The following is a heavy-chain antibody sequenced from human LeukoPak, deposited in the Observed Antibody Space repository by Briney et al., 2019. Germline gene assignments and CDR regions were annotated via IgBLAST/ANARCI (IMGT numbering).Heavy chain of an antibody. V-gene: IGHV3-7*01. CDR2: IKQDGSEK. D-gene: IGHD6-13*01. J-gene: IGHJ3*02. CDR3: VGIADAFDI. Sequence: GGSLRLPCAASGFTFSSYWTSWVRQAPGKGLEWVANIKQDGSEKYYVDSVKGRFTISRDNAKNSLYLQMNSLRAEDTAVYYCVGIADAFDIWGQGTMVTVSS. CDR1: GFTFSSYW.